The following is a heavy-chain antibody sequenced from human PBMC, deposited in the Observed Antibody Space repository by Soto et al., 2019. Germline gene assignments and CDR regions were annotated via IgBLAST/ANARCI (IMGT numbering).Heavy chain of an antibody. CDR3: AKETYSGPLDY. D-gene: IGHD2-15*01. Sequence: QVQLVESGGGVVQPGRSLRLSCAASGFTFSSYGMHWVRQAPGKGLEWVAVISYDGSNKYYADSVKGRFTISRDNSKNTLYLQMYSLRAEDTAVYYCAKETYSGPLDYWGQGTLVTVSS. CDR2: ISYDGSNK. J-gene: IGHJ4*02. CDR1: GFTFSSYG. V-gene: IGHV3-30*18.